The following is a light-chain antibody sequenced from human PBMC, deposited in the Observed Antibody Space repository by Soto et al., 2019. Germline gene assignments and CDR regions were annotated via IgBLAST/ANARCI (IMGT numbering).Light chain of an antibody. J-gene: IGKJ1*01. CDR2: GAS. CDR1: QSVSIL. V-gene: IGKV3-20*01. Sequence: EIVMTQSPATLSVSPGERATLSCRASQSVSILLAWYQQKPGQAPRLLIYGASSMATGIPDRFSSSGSGTDFTRTIRRLEPEDFAVYFCHQYDSCTFGQGTKVDIK. CDR3: HQYDSCT.